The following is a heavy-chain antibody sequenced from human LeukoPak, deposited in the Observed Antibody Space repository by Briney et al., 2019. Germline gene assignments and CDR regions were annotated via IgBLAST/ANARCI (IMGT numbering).Heavy chain of an antibody. CDR2: IYYSGST. J-gene: IGHJ5*02. CDR3: ASAMARGVIRGFSNWFDP. CDR1: GGSISSGDYY. Sequence: PSQTLSLTCTVSGGSISSGDYYWSWIRQPPGKGLEWIGYIYYSGSTYYNPSLKSRVTISVDTSKNQFSLKLSSVTAADTAVYYCASAMARGVIRGFSNWFDPWGQGTLVTVSS. D-gene: IGHD3-10*01. V-gene: IGHV4-30-4*01.